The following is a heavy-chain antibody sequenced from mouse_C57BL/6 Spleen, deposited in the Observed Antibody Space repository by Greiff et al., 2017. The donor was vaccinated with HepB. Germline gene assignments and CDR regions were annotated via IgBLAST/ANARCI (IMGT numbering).Heavy chain of an antibody. Sequence: QVQLQQSGAELVRPGASVTLSCKASGYTFTDYEMHWVKQTPVHGLEWIGAIDPETGGTAYNQKFKGKAILTADKSSSTAYMELRSLTSEDSAVYYCTNYYGSSRYWYFDVWGTGTPVTASS. CDR3: TNYYGSSRYWYFDV. V-gene: IGHV1-15*01. CDR1: GYTFTDYE. D-gene: IGHD1-1*01. J-gene: IGHJ1*03. CDR2: IDPETGGT.